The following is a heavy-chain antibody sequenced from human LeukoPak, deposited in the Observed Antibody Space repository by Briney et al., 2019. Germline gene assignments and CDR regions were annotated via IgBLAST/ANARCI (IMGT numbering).Heavy chain of an antibody. D-gene: IGHD5-24*01. V-gene: IGHV1-2*02. CDR3: ARDRYGDGFAFFDY. Sequence: ASVTVSCKASGYTFSDYFMHWVRHAPGQGLEWVGWINPKSGGANSAQKFQGRVTMNRDTSISTGYIELSSLRSDDTAIYYCARDRYGDGFAFFDYWGQGTLVTVSS. J-gene: IGHJ4*02. CDR2: INPKSGGA. CDR1: GYTFSDYF.